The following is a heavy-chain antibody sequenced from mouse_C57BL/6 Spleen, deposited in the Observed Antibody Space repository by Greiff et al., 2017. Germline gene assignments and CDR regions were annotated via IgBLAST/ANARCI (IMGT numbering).Heavy chain of an antibody. CDR2: ISSGGSYT. CDR3: ASSSSSWFAY. V-gene: IGHV5-6*01. D-gene: IGHD1-1*01. J-gene: IGHJ3*01. Sequence: EVQRVESGGDLVKPGGSLKLSCAASGFTFSSYGMSWVRQTPDKRLEWVATISSGGSYTYYPDSVKGRFTISRDNAKNTLYLQMSSLKSEDTAMYYCASSSSSWFAYWGQGTLVTVSA. CDR1: GFTFSSYG.